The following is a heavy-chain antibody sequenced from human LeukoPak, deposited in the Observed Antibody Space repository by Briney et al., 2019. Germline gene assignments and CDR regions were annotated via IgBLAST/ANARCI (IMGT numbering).Heavy chain of an antibody. CDR2: ISYDGSNK. D-gene: IGHD2-2*02. Sequence: PGGSLRLSCAASGFTFSSYAMHWVRQAPGKGLEWVAVISYDGSNKYYADSVKGRFTISRDNSKNTLYLQMNSLRAGDTAVYYRAREVWCSSTSCYSGPGMDVWGQGTTVTVSS. V-gene: IGHV3-30-3*01. J-gene: IGHJ6*02. CDR1: GFTFSSYA. CDR3: AREVWCSSTSCYSGPGMDV.